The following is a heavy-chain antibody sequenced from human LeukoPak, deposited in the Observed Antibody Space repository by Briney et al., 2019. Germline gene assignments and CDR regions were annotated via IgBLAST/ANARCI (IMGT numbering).Heavy chain of an antibody. D-gene: IGHD5/OR15-5a*01. CDR3: ARGFQGVYDY. CDR2: LFDTRKV. Sequence: SETLSLTCTVSGGSISNYYWIWIRQPPGKGLEWVGRLFDTRKVNYNPSLGGRVAMSMDTSKNQFSLRMTSVTAADTAVYYCARGFQGVYDYWGQGALVIVSS. J-gene: IGHJ4*02. V-gene: IGHV4-4*07. CDR1: GGSISNYY.